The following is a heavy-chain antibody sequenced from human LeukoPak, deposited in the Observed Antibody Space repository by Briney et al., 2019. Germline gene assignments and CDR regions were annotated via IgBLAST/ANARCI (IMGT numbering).Heavy chain of an antibody. D-gene: IGHD5-18*01. Sequence: PSETLSLTCTVSGGSISSSSYYWGWIRQPPGKGLEWIGSMYYSGSTYYNPSLKSRVTISVDTSKNQFSLKLSSVTAADTAVYYCARLGGVQLWSNRYYFDYWGQGTLVTVSS. J-gene: IGHJ4*02. CDR3: ARLGGVQLWSNRYYFDY. V-gene: IGHV4-39*01. CDR1: GGSISSSSYY. CDR2: MYYSGST.